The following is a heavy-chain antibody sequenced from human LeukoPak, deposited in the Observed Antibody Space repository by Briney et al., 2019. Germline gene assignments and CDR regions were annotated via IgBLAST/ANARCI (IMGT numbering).Heavy chain of an antibody. J-gene: IGHJ4*02. D-gene: IGHD3-10*01. CDR2: IIPILGIA. V-gene: IGHV1-69*04. CDR1: GGTFSSYA. CDR3: ASQTRWGGKLWYFDY. Sequence: ASVKVSCKASGGTFSSYAISWVRQAPGQGLEWMGRIIPILGIANYAQKFQGRVTITADKSTSTAYMELSSLRSEDTAVYYCASQTRWGGKLWYFDYWGQGTLVTVSS.